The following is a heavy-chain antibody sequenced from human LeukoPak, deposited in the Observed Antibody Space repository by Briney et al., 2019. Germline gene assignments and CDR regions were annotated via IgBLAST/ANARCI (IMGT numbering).Heavy chain of an antibody. CDR2: IYYSGST. V-gene: IGHV4-39*01. CDR1: GGSISSSSYY. CDR3: ARQRSGSYYNYWFDP. D-gene: IGHD1-26*01. Sequence: SETLSLTCTVSGGSISSSSYYWGWIRQPPGKGLEWIGSIYYSGSTYYNPSLKSRVTISVDTSKNQFSLKLSSVTVADTAVYYCARQRSGSYYNYWFDPWGQGTLVTVSS. J-gene: IGHJ5*02.